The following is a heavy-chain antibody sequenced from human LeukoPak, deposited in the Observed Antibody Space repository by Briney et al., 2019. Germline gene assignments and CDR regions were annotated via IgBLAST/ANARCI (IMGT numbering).Heavy chain of an antibody. CDR3: ARAPSDRTKYKDV. Sequence: GGSLRLSCAASGFTFSSYSMDWVRQAPGRGLEWVSSVSSSSTYIYYADSVKGRFTISRDNAKNSLYLQMSSLRAEDTALYYCARAPSDRTKYKDVWGKGTTVTVSS. D-gene: IGHD1-14*01. V-gene: IGHV3-21*01. CDR1: GFTFSSYS. CDR2: VSSSSTYI. J-gene: IGHJ6*04.